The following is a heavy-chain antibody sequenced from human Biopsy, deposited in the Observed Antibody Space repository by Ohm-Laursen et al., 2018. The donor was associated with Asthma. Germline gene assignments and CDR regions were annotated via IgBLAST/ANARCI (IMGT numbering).Heavy chain of an antibody. CDR1: GFAVSRDH. CDR2: IYSGGTS. J-gene: IGHJ4*02. V-gene: IGHV3-53*01. D-gene: IGHD3-22*01. Sequence: GSLRLSCTASGFAVSRDHMFWVRQAPGKGLEWVSVIYSGGTSHTADSVRGRFTISRDHSKNTLYLQMHGLRAEDTAVYYCARGDSSNWSHYYFDYWGQGTLVTVSS. CDR3: ARGDSSNWSHYYFDY.